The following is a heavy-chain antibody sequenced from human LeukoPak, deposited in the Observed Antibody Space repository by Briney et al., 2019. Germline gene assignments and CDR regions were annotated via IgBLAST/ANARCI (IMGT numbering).Heavy chain of an antibody. D-gene: IGHD3-16*01. CDR1: GGSFSGYY. V-gene: IGHV4-34*01. CDR2: IYYSGST. CDR3: ARDAYYDYVWGSYEDAFDI. Sequence: SETLSLTCAVYGGSFSGYYWSWIRQPPGKGLEWIGSIYYSGSTYYNPSLKSRVTISVDTSKNQFSLKLSSVTAADTAVYYCARDAYYDYVWGSYEDAFDIWGQGTMVTVSS. J-gene: IGHJ3*02.